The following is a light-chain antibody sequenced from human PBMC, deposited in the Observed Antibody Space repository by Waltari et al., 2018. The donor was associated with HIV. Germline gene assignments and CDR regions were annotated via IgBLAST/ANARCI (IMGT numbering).Light chain of an antibody. CDR2: RNS. CDR3: GSCEDYLSGYVV. CDR1: SSNIVSNY. Sequence: QSVPTQPPSASGSPGRRNTLPCSGHSSNIVSNYLYWHQQHPGTAPKLLIYRNSQWPSAVPDGVSGSKSCTSASLAISGLRSEEEADYYCGSCEDYLSGYVVFGGGTKLNVL. V-gene: IGLV1-47*01. J-gene: IGLJ2*01.